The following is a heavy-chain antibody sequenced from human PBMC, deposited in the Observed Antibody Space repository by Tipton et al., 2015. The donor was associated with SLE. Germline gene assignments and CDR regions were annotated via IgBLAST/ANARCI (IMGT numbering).Heavy chain of an antibody. CDR3: ALYGSGSYTSDY. Sequence: QVQLVQSGAEVKKPGSSVKVSCKASGGTFSSYVISWVRQAPGQGLEWMGGIIPVFGSANYAQKFQGRVTITADKSTSTVYMELSSLRSEDTAVYYCALYGSGSYTSDYWGQGTLVTVSS. CDR2: IIPVFGSA. J-gene: IGHJ4*02. CDR1: GGTFSSYV. V-gene: IGHV1-69*06. D-gene: IGHD3-10*01.